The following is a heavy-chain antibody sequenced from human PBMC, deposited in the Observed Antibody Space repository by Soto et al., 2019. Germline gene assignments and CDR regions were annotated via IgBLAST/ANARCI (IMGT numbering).Heavy chain of an antibody. V-gene: IGHV3-30*18. CDR3: AKDHKAVVVITRGFDY. CDR2: ISYDGSNK. J-gene: IGHJ4*02. D-gene: IGHD3-22*01. CDR1: GFTFSSYG. Sequence: GGSLRLSCAASGFTFSSYGMHWVRQAPGKGLEWVAVISYDGSNKYYADSVKGRFTISRDNSKNTLYLQMNSLRAEDTAVYYCAKDHKAVVVITRGFDYWGQGTLVTVSS.